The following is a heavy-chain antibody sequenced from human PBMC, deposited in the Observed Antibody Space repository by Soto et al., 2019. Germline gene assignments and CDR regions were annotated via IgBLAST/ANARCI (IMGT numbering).Heavy chain of an antibody. Sequence: EVQLLESGGDLVQPGGSLRLSCAASGFIFNSYAMNWVRQAPGKGLEWVSGINGRGDSTYYGDSVKGRFTVSRDNSTTTLYLQMNSLTAEYTALYCLAKVEDYDSGSYNGNWCQGTLVAVSS. CDR3: AKVEDYDSGSYNGN. CDR1: GFIFNSYA. CDR2: INGRGDST. J-gene: IGHJ4*02. V-gene: IGHV3-23*01. D-gene: IGHD3-10*01.